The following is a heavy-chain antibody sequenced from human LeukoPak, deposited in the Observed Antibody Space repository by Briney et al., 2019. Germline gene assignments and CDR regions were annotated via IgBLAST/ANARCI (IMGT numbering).Heavy chain of an antibody. CDR3: ASGGTYSGYFSY. CDR1: GFTFSSYG. Sequence: GGSLRLSCAASGFTFSSYGMHWVRQAPGKGLEWVAFIRADGSNKYYADSVKGRFTISGDNSKNTLYLQMNSLRPEDTAVYYCASGGTYSGYFSYWGQGTLVIVSS. D-gene: IGHD1-26*01. V-gene: IGHV3-30*02. J-gene: IGHJ4*02. CDR2: IRADGSNK.